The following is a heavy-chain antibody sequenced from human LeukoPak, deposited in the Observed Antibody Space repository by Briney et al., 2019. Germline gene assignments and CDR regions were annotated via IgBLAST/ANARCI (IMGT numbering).Heavy chain of an antibody. Sequence: ASVKVSCKASGYTFTSYDINWVRQATGQGLEWMGWMNPNSGNTGYAQKFQGRVTMTRNTSISTAYMELSSLRSEDTAVYYCARGRHGLYRGPYYYYGMDVWGQGTTVTVSS. CDR3: ARGRHGLYRGPYYYYGMDV. CDR2: MNPNSGNT. V-gene: IGHV1-8*01. D-gene: IGHD1-26*01. CDR1: GYTFTSYD. J-gene: IGHJ6*02.